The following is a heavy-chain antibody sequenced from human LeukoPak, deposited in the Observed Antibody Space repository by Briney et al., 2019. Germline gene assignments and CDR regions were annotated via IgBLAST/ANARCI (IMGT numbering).Heavy chain of an antibody. D-gene: IGHD5-12*01. Sequence: NASETLSLTCTVSGGSISSGSYYWSWIRQPGGKGLEWIGRIYTSGSTNYNPSLKSRVTISVDTSKNQFSLKLSSVTAADTAVYYCARVPADIVATYYMDVWGKGTTVTVSS. V-gene: IGHV4-61*02. J-gene: IGHJ6*03. CDR3: ARVPADIVATYYMDV. CDR1: GGSISSGSYY. CDR2: IYTSGST.